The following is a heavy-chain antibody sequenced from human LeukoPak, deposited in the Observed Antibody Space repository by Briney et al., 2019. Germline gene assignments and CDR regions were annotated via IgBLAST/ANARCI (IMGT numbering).Heavy chain of an antibody. CDR2: ISAYNGNT. J-gene: IGHJ5*02. Sequence: ASVKVSCTASGYTFTSYGISWVRQAPGQGLEWMGWISAYNGNTNYAQKLQGRVTMTTDTSTSTAYMELRRLRSDDTAVYYCAMIGGGSGSLNWFDPWGQGTLVTVSS. V-gene: IGHV1-18*01. D-gene: IGHD3-10*01. CDR3: AMIGGGSGSLNWFDP. CDR1: GYTFTSYG.